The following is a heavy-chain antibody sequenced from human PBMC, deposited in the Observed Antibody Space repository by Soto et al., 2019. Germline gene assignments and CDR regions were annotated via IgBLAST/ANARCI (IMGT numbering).Heavy chain of an antibody. CDR2: IRFDGSNE. J-gene: IGHJ4*02. D-gene: IGHD1-7*01. Sequence: ESGGGVVQPGTSLRLSCAVPGGIFHGYGMHWVRQAPGKGLEWVAIIRFDGSNEEYADSVEGRFTISRDNSKNTLYLQMNTLGAEDTAVYYCARDGIGGTVFRGYLDYWGRGTVVTVSS. CDR1: GGIFHGYG. V-gene: IGHV3-33*01. CDR3: ARDGIGGTVFRGYLDY.